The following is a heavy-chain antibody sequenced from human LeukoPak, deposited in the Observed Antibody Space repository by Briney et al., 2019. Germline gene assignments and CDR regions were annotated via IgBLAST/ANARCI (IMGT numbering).Heavy chain of an antibody. Sequence: GGSLRLSCAASGFTFSDCYMSWIRQAPGKGLEWVSYISSSGSTIYYADSVKGRFTISRDNAKNSLYLQMNSLSAEDTAVYYCARETDYGDFSWFDYWGQGTLVTVSS. D-gene: IGHD4-17*01. V-gene: IGHV3-11*01. CDR1: GFTFSDCY. CDR3: ARETDYGDFSWFDY. CDR2: ISSSGSTI. J-gene: IGHJ4*02.